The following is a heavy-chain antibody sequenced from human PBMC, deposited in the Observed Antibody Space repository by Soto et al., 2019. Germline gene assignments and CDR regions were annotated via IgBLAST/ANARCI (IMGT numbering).Heavy chain of an antibody. CDR2: INHSGST. CDR3: ARLGGAVGYYYGMDV. D-gene: IGHD3-16*01. Sequence: PSETLSLTCAVYGGSFSGYYWSWIRQPPGKGLEWIGEINHSGSTNYNPSLKSRVTISVDTSKNQFSLKLGCVTAADTAVYYCARLGGAVGYYYGMDVWGQGTTVTVSS. V-gene: IGHV4-34*01. CDR1: GGSFSGYY. J-gene: IGHJ6*02.